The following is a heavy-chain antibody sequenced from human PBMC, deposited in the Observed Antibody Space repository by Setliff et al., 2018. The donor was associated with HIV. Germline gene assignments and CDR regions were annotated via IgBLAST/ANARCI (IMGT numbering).Heavy chain of an antibody. J-gene: IGHJ4*02. Sequence: ASVKVSCQAYGYFLNMYGMSWVRQAPGQGLEWMGWTSAYNGHTDYMQKFQGRVTLTTDTSTSTAYMELKNLKSDDTAVYYCVRVDNYCSDSTCTGVGIDYWGQGTLVTVSS. V-gene: IGHV1-18*01. CDR1: GYFLNMYG. CDR3: VRVDNYCSDSTCTGVGIDY. CDR2: TSAYNGHT. D-gene: IGHD2-15*01.